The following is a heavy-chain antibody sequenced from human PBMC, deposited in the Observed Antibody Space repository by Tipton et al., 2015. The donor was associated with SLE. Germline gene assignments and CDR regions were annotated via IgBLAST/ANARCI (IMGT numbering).Heavy chain of an antibody. CDR3: ARAAAVSDAFDI. CDR2: IIAYNGNT. V-gene: IGHV1-18*01. CDR1: GGNFSTYG. Sequence: QSGAEVKKPGSSVKVSCKASGGNFSTYGISWVRQAPGQGLEWMGGIIAYNGNTNYAQKLQGRVTMTTDTSTSTAYMELRSLRSDDTAVYYCARAAAVSDAFDIWGEGTMVTVSS. J-gene: IGHJ3*02. D-gene: IGHD6-13*01.